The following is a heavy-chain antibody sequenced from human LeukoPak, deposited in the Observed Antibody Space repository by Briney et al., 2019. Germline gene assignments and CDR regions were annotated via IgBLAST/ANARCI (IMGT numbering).Heavy chain of an antibody. CDR2: IYTSGTT. D-gene: IGHD3-10*01. CDR1: GGSISSGSYY. Sequence: SETLSLTCTVSGGSISSGSYYWSWIRQPAGKGLEWIGRIYTSGTTNYNPSLKSRVTISVGTSKNQFSLRLSSVTAADTAVYYCARSEKGSYSFWGQGTLVTVSS. CDR3: ARSEKGSYSF. V-gene: IGHV4-61*02. J-gene: IGHJ4*02.